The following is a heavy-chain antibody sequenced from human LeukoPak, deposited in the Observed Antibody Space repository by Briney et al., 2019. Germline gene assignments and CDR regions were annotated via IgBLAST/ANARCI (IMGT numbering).Heavy chain of an antibody. V-gene: IGHV4-59*08. CDR3: ARLISSGSWWHYFDY. D-gene: IGHD6-13*01. J-gene: IGHJ4*02. CDR2: IYYSGST. CDR1: GGSISSYY. Sequence: SETLSLTCTVSGGSISSYYWSWIRQPPGKGLEWIGYIYYSGSTNYNPSLKSRVTISVDTSKNQFSLKLSSVTAADTAVYYCARLISSGSWWHYFDYWGQGTLVTVSS.